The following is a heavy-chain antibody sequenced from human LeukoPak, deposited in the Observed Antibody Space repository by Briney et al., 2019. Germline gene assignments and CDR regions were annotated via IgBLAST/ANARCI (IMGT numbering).Heavy chain of an antibody. CDR3: ATGEDYQLPAFDH. J-gene: IGHJ4*02. CDR1: GFTFSAYT. D-gene: IGHD1-26*01. Sequence: GGSLRLSCAASGFTFSAYTMQWVREAPGKGLEYVTAISNNGGSTYYANSVKGRFTISRDNSKNTLYLQMGSRRAEDMAVYYCATGEDYQLPAFDHWGQGTLVTVSS. CDR2: ISNNGGST. V-gene: IGHV3-64*01.